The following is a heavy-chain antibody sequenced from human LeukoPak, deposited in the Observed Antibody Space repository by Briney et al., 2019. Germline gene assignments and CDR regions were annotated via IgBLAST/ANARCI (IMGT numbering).Heavy chain of an antibody. CDR3: ATWVRFGEWTFDY. Sequence: GASVKVSCKVSGYTLTELSMHWVRQAPGKGHEWMGGFDPEDGETIYAQKFQGRVTMTEDTSTDTAYMELSSLRSEDTAVYYCATWVRFGEWTFDYWGQGTLVTVSS. J-gene: IGHJ4*02. D-gene: IGHD3-10*01. CDR2: FDPEDGET. CDR1: GYTLTELS. V-gene: IGHV1-24*01.